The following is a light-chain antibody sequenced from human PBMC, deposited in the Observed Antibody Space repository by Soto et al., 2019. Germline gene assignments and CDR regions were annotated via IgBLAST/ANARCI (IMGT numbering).Light chain of an antibody. CDR1: QSVSSNF. V-gene: IGKV3-20*01. CDR3: QQYGSSQT. Sequence: EIVLTQSPGTLSLSPGERATLSCRASQSVSSNFLAWYQQKPGQAPRLLIYGASSRATGIPDRFSGSGSGTDFTLTISRLEPEDFAVYYCQQYGSSQTFGQGTKLETK. J-gene: IGKJ2*01. CDR2: GAS.